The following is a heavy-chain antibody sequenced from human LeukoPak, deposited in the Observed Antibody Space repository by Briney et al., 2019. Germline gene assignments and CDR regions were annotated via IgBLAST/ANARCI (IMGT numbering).Heavy chain of an antibody. CDR3: ARVPYSSRSYDY. CDR1: GGTFSSYA. J-gene: IGHJ4*02. V-gene: IGHV1-69*01. Sequence: SVKVSCKASGGTFSSYAISWVRQAPGQGLEWMGGIIPIFGTANYAQKFQGRVTITADESTSTAYMELSSLSSEDTAVYYCARVPYSSRSYDYWGQGTLVTVSS. CDR2: IIPIFGTA. D-gene: IGHD6-13*01.